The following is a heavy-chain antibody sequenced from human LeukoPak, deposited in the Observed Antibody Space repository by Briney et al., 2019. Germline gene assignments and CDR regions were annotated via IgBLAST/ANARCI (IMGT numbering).Heavy chain of an antibody. CDR1: GFTLKTYS. J-gene: IGHJ6*03. D-gene: IGHD1-26*01. CDR3: ARAYSETYGLGYYYRDV. Sequence: GGSLRLSCAASGFTLKTYSMNWVRQAPGKGLEWVSSISSSSSYIYYADSVKGRFTISRDNAKNSLYLQMNSLRAEDTAVYYCARAYSETYGLGYYYRDVWGKGTTVTISS. CDR2: ISSSSSYI. V-gene: IGHV3-21*01.